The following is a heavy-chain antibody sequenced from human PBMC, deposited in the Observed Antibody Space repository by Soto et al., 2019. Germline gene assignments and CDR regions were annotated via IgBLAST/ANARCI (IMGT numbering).Heavy chain of an antibody. J-gene: IGHJ1*01. Sequence: GGSLRLSCAASGFTFSSYAMHWVRQAPGKGLEYVSAISSNGGSTYYANSVKGRFTISRDNSKNTLYLQMGSLRAEDMAVYYCARDEDGDKGHSGFEWRYFQHWGQGTLVTVSS. CDR1: GFTFSSYA. CDR3: ARDEDGDKGHSGFEWRYFQH. V-gene: IGHV3-64*01. CDR2: ISSNGGST. D-gene: IGHD5-12*01.